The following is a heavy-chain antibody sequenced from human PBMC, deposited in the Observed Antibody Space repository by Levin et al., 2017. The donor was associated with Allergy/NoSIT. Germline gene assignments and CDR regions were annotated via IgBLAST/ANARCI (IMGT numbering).Heavy chain of an antibody. J-gene: IGHJ6*03. V-gene: IGHV4-34*01. CDR2: INHSGST. Sequence: SQTLSLPCAVYGGSFSGYYWSWIRQPPGKGLEWIGEINHSGSTNYNPSLKSRVTLSVDTSKNQFSLKLSSVTAADTAVYYCARSLEWLLSPYYYYYMDVWGKGTTVTVSS. CDR3: ARSLEWLLSPYYYYYMDV. CDR1: GGSFSGYY. D-gene: IGHD3-3*01.